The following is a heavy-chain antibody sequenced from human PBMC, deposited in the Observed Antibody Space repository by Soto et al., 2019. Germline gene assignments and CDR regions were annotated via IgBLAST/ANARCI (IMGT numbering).Heavy chain of an antibody. Sequence: PGESLKISCKFSGYSFASQWISLVPQVPGKGQEWMGRIDLSESYTTYNPSFQGHVTFSADKSITTAYLQWRSLEASDTAIYYCATQGLTTYYFGYWGQGTLVTVSS. J-gene: IGHJ4*02. CDR1: GYSFASQW. CDR2: IDLSESYT. CDR3: ATQGLTTYYFGY. V-gene: IGHV5-10-1*01.